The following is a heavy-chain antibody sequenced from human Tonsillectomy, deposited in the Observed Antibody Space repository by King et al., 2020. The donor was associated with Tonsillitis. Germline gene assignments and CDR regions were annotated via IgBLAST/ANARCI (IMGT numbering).Heavy chain of an antibody. J-gene: IGHJ4*02. V-gene: IGHV5-51*01. Sequence: QLVQSGAEVKKPGESVKISCKGSGYIFTAYWIGWVRQMPGKGLEWMGIIFPGDSDIRDSPSFQGQVTISADKSISTAYLQWSSLKASATAIYYCASIRDDILTGYFDYWGQGTLVTVSS. CDR3: ASIRDDILTGYFDY. D-gene: IGHD3-9*01. CDR2: IFPGDSDI. CDR1: GYIFTAYW.